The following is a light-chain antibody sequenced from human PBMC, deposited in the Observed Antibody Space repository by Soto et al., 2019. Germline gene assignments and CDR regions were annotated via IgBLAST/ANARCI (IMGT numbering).Light chain of an antibody. CDR2: KAS. J-gene: IGKJ3*01. V-gene: IGKV1-5*03. Sequence: DIQMTQSPSTLSASVGDRVIITCRASQSIGSWLAWYQQKPGKAPKLLIYKASNLESGVPSRFSGSGFGTEFTLTISSLQPDDFATYYCQHYHSYFLTFGPGTKVDIK. CDR1: QSIGSW. CDR3: QHYHSYFLT.